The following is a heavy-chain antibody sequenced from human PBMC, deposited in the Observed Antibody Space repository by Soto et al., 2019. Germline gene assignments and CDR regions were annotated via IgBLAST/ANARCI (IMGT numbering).Heavy chain of an antibody. CDR1: GFSFSNYW. CDR3: ARDATFCLDC. J-gene: IGHJ4*02. Sequence: GGSLRLSCAASGFSFSNYWMAWVRQAPGKGLEWVANINRDGGERYHADSVRGRFTIFRDNSENSLYLQMNRLRAEDAAVYYCARDATFCLDCWGRGTLVTVSS. V-gene: IGHV3-7*03. D-gene: IGHD3-16*01. CDR2: INRDGGER.